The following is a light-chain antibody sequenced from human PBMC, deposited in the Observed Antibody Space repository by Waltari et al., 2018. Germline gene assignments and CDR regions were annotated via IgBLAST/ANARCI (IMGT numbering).Light chain of an antibody. Sequence: DIVMTQSPDSLAVSLGERATINCKSSQSVLYSSNNKNYLAWYQQKPGQPPKLLIYWASHPESGGPDLFSGSESGTDFTLTISSLQAEDVAVYYCQQYYTTPRTFGQGTKVEIK. CDR2: WAS. V-gene: IGKV4-1*01. CDR1: QSVLYSSNNKNY. J-gene: IGKJ1*01. CDR3: QQYYTTPRT.